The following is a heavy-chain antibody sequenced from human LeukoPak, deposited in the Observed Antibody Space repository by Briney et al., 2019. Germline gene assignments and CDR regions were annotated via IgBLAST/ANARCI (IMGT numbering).Heavy chain of an antibody. J-gene: IGHJ5*02. D-gene: IGHD3-10*01. CDR2: ITPVIETA. CDR3: ARVNLRGSNYNWFDP. Sequence: AASVRLSCKTSGGTYLSHAFSWVRQAPGHGLEWIGKITPVIETAKYAQTFQGRVSIYADKDTTTVYMDLSGLRPDDTADYYCARVNLRGSNYNWFDPWGQGTRVVVSS. V-gene: IGHV1-69*04. CDR1: GGTYLSHA.